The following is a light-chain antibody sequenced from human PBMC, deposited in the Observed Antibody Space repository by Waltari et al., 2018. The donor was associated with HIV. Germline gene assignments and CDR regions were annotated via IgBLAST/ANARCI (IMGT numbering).Light chain of an antibody. Sequence: QSVLTQPPSASETPGQRVSISCSGSSSNIGSNYVYWYQQLPGTAPKLLMYRNDERPSGVPDRFSGSKSGTSASLALSGLRSEDEADYYCAAWDNSLSAWVFGGGTKLTVL. CDR3: AAWDNSLSAWV. J-gene: IGLJ3*02. CDR1: SSNIGSNY. CDR2: RND. V-gene: IGLV1-47*01.